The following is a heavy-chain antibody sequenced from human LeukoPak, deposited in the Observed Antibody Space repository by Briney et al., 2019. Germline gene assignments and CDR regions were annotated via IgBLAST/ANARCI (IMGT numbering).Heavy chain of an antibody. J-gene: IGHJ4*02. CDR3: ARDLSAFGVVIPGGY. Sequence: GGSLRLSCAASGFTFSDHYMDWVRQAPGKGLEWVGRTRNKANSYTTEYAASVKGRFTISRDDSKNSLYLQMNSLKTEDTAVYYCARDLSAFGVVIPGGYWGQGTLVTVSS. V-gene: IGHV3-72*01. CDR2: TRNKANSYTT. CDR1: GFTFSDHY. D-gene: IGHD3-3*01.